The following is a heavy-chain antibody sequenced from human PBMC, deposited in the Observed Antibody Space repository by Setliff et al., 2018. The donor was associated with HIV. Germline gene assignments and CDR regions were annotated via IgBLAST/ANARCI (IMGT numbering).Heavy chain of an antibody. J-gene: IGHJ5*02. CDR1: GSTFTSYY. D-gene: IGHD3-22*01. V-gene: IGHV1-46*01. CDR3: ARDTGYYDSTVSPPYNWFDP. Sequence: ASVKVSCKASGSTFTSYYMHWVRQAPAQGLEWMGIINPSGGSTGYAQKFQGRVTMTRDTSTSTVYMELSSLRSEDTAVYYCARDTGYYDSTVSPPYNWFDPWGQGTRVTAPQ. CDR2: INPSGGST.